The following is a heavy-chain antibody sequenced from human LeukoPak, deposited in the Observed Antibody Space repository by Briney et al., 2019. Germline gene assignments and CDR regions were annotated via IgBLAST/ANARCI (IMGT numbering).Heavy chain of an antibody. V-gene: IGHV3-9*01. J-gene: IGHJ4*02. CDR2: ITWNSANI. Sequence: GRSLRLSCAASGFTFYDYVMHWARQAPGKGLEWVSCITWNSANIGYADSVKGRFTISRDNAKNSLYLQMNSLRPEDTAIYYCAKGSPYYYDAWGQGTLVTVSS. CDR3: AKGSPYYYDA. CDR1: GFTFYDYV.